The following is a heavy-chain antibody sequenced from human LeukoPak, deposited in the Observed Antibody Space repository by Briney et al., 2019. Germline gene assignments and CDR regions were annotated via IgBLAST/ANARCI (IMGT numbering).Heavy chain of an antibody. CDR3: ARDKDSSGYYFDY. D-gene: IGHD3-22*01. CDR2: IIPILGIA. CDR1: GGTFSSYA. Sequence: SVKVSCKASGGTFSSYAISWVRQAPGQGLEWMGRIIPILGIANYAQKFQGRVTITADKSTSTAYMELSSLRAEDTAVYYCARDKDSSGYYFDYWGQGTLVTVSS. J-gene: IGHJ4*02. V-gene: IGHV1-69*04.